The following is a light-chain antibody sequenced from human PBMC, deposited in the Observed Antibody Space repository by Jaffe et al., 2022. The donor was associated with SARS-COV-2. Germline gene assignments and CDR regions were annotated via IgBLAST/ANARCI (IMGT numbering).Light chain of an antibody. Sequence: DIQVTQSPSTLSASVGDRVSITCRASQSVSTWMAWYQQRPGKAPNLLIFKASYLETGVPSRFSGSGTGTEFTLTISSLQPDDFATYYCQQYNTFPWTFGQGTKVEV. V-gene: IGKV1-5*03. CDR2: KAS. CDR1: QSVSTW. CDR3: QQYNTFPWT. J-gene: IGKJ1*01.